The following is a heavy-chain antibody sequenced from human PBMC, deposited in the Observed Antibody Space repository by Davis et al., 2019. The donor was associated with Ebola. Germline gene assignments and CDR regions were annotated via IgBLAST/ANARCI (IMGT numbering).Heavy chain of an antibody. D-gene: IGHD3-22*01. J-gene: IGHJ5*02. CDR2: INPSGGAT. V-gene: IGHV1-46*02. Sequence: ASVKVSCKASGYTFNSYYMNWVRQAPGQGLEWMGIINPSGGATNYAQKFQGRVTMTRDTSASTVYMELRTLGSDDTAVYYCARVFKPPYYYDRINWFDPWGQGTLVTVSS. CDR3: ARVFKPPYYYDRINWFDP. CDR1: GYTFNSYY.